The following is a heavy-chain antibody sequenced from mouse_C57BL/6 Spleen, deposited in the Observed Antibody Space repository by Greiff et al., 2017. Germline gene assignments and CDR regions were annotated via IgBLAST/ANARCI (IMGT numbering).Heavy chain of an antibody. CDR1: GYTFTSYW. J-gene: IGHJ4*01. Sequence: QVQLQQPGAELVMPGASVKLSCKASGYTFTSYWMHWVKQRPGQGLEWIGDIDPSDSYTNYNQKFKGKSTLTVDKSSSTAYMQLSSLTSEDSAVYYCARFLNAMDYWGQGTSVTVSS. V-gene: IGHV1-69*01. CDR2: IDPSDSYT. CDR3: ARFLNAMDY.